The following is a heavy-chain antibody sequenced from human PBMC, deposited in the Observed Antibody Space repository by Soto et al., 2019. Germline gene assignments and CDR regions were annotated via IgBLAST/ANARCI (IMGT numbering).Heavy chain of an antibody. Sequence: ESGGGVVQPGRSLRLSCAASGFTFSSYGMHWVRQAPGKGLEWVAVIWYDGSNKYYADSVKGRFTISRDNSKNTLYLQMNSLRAEDTAVYYCARGGVLMVYAREYYGMDVWGQGTTVTVSS. CDR3: ARGGVLMVYAREYYGMDV. V-gene: IGHV3-33*01. D-gene: IGHD2-8*01. CDR1: GFTFSSYG. J-gene: IGHJ6*02. CDR2: IWYDGSNK.